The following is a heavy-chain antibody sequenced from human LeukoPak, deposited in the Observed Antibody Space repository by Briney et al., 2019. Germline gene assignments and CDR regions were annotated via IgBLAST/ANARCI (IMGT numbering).Heavy chain of an antibody. D-gene: IGHD5-18*01. CDR3: ARTTEGGYTYNYFYYYYMDV. Sequence: SETLSLTCAVSGDSIRTSNWWSWVRQPPGKGLEWIGEIYHSGSTNYNPSLKSRISISVDTSKNQFSLKLSSVTAADTAVYYCARTTEGGYTYNYFYYYYMDVWGKGTRSPSP. CDR1: GDSIRTSNW. J-gene: IGHJ6*03. V-gene: IGHV4-4*02. CDR2: IYHSGST.